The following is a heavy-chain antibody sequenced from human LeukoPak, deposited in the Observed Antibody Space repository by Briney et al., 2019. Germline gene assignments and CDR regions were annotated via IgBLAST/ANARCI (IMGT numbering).Heavy chain of an antibody. CDR3: ARSGTYSSSLVGVDY. J-gene: IGHJ4*02. V-gene: IGHV1-18*01. CDR2: ISAYNGNT. D-gene: IGHD6-6*01. CDR1: GYTFTSYG. Sequence: GASVKVSCKASGYTFTSYGISWVRQAPGQGLEWMGWISAYNGNTNYAQKLQGRVTMTTDTSTSTAHMELRSLRSDDTAVYYCARSGTYSSSLVGVDYWGQGTLVTVSS.